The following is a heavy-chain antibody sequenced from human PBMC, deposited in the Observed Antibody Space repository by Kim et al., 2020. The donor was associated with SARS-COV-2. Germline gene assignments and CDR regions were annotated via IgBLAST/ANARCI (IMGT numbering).Heavy chain of an antibody. J-gene: IGHJ3*02. V-gene: IGHV1-24*01. D-gene: IGHD1-1*01. CDR3: ATDGPLEGAFDI. Sequence: IYEQKFQGRVPITEDTSTDTAYMERSSLRSEDTAVYYCATDGPLEGAFDIWGQGTMVTVSS.